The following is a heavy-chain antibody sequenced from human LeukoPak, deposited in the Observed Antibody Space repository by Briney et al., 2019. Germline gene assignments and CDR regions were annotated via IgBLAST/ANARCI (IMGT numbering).Heavy chain of an antibody. D-gene: IGHD3-22*01. CDR1: GFTFSSYA. CDR2: ISYSGGST. CDR3: AKSPYDRSGYYPTAPSGQGLPTHYYYYYMDV. V-gene: IGHV3-23*01. J-gene: IGHJ6*03. Sequence: QSGGSLRLSCAASGFTFSSYAMSWIRQAPGKGLEWVSAISYSGGSTYYAAPVKGRFTISRDNSKSTRYLQMNSLRAEDTAVYYCAKSPYDRSGYYPTAPSGQGLPTHYYYYYMDVWGKGTTVTVSS.